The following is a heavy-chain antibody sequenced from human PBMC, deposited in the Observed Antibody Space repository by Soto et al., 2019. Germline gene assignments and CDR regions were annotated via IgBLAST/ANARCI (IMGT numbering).Heavy chain of an antibody. D-gene: IGHD2-21*02. CDR3: ARHNPYCGGDCYNDY. Sequence: GESLKISCKGSGYSFTSYWISWVRQMPGKGLEWMGRIDPSDSYTNYSPSFQGHVTISADKSISTAYLQWSSLKASDTAMYYCARHNPYCGGDCYNDYWGQGTLVTVSS. J-gene: IGHJ4*02. CDR2: IDPSDSYT. CDR1: GYSFTSYW. V-gene: IGHV5-10-1*01.